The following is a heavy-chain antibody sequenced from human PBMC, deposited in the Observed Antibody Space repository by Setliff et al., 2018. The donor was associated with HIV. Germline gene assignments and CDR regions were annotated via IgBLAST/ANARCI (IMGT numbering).Heavy chain of an antibody. J-gene: IGHJ3*02. CDR3: ARDPAFGAFDI. CDR1: GFTFRSSW. D-gene: IGHD3-10*01. CDR2: MNRDGREK. Sequence: PGGSLRLSCAASGFTFRSSWMTWVRQAPGRGLEYVAGMNRDGREKLYADSVKGRFSISRDNAKNSLYLQMSSLRTEDTAVYFCARDPAFGAFDIWGQGTMVTVSS. V-gene: IGHV3-7*04.